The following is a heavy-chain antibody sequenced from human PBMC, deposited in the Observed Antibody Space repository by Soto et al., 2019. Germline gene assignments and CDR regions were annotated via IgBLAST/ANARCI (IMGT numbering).Heavy chain of an antibody. CDR2: INHSGST. CDR3: ARGPGSVVVVATTRGSSEFDY. J-gene: IGHJ4*02. D-gene: IGHD2-15*01. V-gene: IGHV4-34*01. CDR1: GGSFSGYY. Sequence: QVQLQQWGAGLLKPSETLSLTCAVYGGSFSGYYWSWIRQPPGKGLEWIGEINHSGSTNYNPSLKSRVTISVDTSKNQFSLKLSSVTAADTAVYYCARGPGSVVVVATTRGSSEFDYWGQGTLVTVSS.